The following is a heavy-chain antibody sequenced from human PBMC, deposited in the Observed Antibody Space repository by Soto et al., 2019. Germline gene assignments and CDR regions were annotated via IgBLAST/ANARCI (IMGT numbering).Heavy chain of an antibody. CDR1: GYTFTSYG. D-gene: IGHD6-19*01. CDR2: ISAYNGNT. V-gene: IGHV1-18*01. J-gene: IGHJ3*02. Sequence: ASVKVSCKASGYTFTSYGISWVRQAPGQGLEWMGWISAYNGNTNYAQKLQGRVTMTTDTSTSTAYMELRSLRSDDTAVYYCAREFVSGWSPTDAFDIWGQGTMVTVSS. CDR3: AREFVSGWSPTDAFDI.